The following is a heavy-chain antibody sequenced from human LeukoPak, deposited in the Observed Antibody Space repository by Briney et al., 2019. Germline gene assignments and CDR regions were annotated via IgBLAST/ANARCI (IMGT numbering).Heavy chain of an antibody. CDR1: GFTFDDYT. V-gene: IGHV3-20*04. Sequence: GGSLRLSCAASGFTFDDYTMSWVRQAPGKGLEWVSGINWNGGSTGYADSVKVRFTISRDNAKNSLYLQMNSLRAEDTAVYYCARSLEAGYSSSWYWGYWGQGTLVTVSS. CDR3: ARSLEAGYSSSWYWGY. D-gene: IGHD6-13*01. CDR2: INWNGGST. J-gene: IGHJ4*02.